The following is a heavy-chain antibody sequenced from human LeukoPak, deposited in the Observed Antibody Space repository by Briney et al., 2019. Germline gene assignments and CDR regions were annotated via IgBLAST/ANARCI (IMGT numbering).Heavy chain of an antibody. D-gene: IGHD2-15*01. V-gene: IGHV3-74*01. Sequence: GGSLRLSCAVSGFTFSSYWMHWVRQVPGKGLVWVSRINTDGSSTRYADSVKGRFTISRDNAKHTLYLQMNSLRAEDTAVYYCAKTSGAGAFDIWGQGTMVTVSS. CDR1: GFTFSSYW. CDR3: AKTSGAGAFDI. J-gene: IGHJ3*02. CDR2: INTDGSST.